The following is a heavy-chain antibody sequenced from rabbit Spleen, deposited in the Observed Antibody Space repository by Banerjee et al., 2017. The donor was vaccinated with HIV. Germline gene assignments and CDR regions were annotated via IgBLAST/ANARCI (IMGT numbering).Heavy chain of an antibody. D-gene: IGHD2-1*01. J-gene: IGHJ4*01. CDR3: ARGSATMTMVITGFYFNL. V-gene: IGHV1S40*01. CDR1: GFSFSSSYY. Sequence: QSLEESGGDLVKPEGSLTLTCTASGFSFSSSYYMCWVRQAPGKGLEWIACIYTDYGSTDYASWAKGRFTISKTSSTTVTLQMTSLTAADTATYFCARGSATMTMVITGFYFNLWGPGTLVTVS. CDR2: IYTDYGST.